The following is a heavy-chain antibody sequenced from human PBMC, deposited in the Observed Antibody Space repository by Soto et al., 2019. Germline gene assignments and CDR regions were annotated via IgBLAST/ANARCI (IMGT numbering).Heavy chain of an antibody. CDR1: GGSISSSSYY. V-gene: IGHV4-39*01. CDR2: IYYSGST. J-gene: IGHJ4*02. CDR3: ARLYYYDSSGYYYDY. Sequence: SETLSLTCTVSGGSISSSSYYWGWIRQPPGKGLEWIGSIYYSGSTYYNPSLKSRVTISVDTSKNQFSLKLSSVTAADTAVYYCARLYYYDSSGYYYDYWGQGTLVTVSS. D-gene: IGHD3-22*01.